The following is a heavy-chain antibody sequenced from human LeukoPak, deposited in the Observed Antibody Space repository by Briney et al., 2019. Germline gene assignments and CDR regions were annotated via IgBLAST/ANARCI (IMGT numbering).Heavy chain of an antibody. CDR3: ASSRVPYSSSSLGI. CDR2: IKQDGSEK. V-gene: IGHV3-7*03. CDR1: GFTFSSYW. J-gene: IGHJ3*02. D-gene: IGHD6-13*01. Sequence: GGSLRPSCAASGFTFSSYWMSWVRQAPGKGLEWVANIKQDGSEKYYVDSVKGRFTISRDNSKNTLYLQMNSLRAEDTAVYYCASSRVPYSSSSLGIWGQGTMVTVSS.